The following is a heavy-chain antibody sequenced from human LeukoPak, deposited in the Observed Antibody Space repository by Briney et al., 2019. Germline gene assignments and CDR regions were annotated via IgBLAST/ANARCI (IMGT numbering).Heavy chain of an antibody. D-gene: IGHD6-13*01. CDR2: IYYRGST. J-gene: IGHJ4*02. CDR1: GGSISSGDYY. V-gene: IGHV4-30-4*08. CDR3: ARDSLLAAAGSSDY. Sequence: SSQTLSLTCTVSGGSISSGDYYWSWIRQPPGKGLEWIGYIYYRGSTYYNPSLKSRVTISVDTSKSQFSLKLSSVTAADTAVYYCARDSLLAAAGSSDYWGQGTLVTVSS.